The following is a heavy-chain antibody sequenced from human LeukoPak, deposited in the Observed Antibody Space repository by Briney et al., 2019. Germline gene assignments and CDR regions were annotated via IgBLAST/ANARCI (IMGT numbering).Heavy chain of an antibody. CDR1: GFILSTFW. CDR3: ARGGRYYDSSGYSDY. D-gene: IGHD3-22*01. Sequence: GGSLRLSCAASGFILSTFWMYGVRQAPGKGLVWVSRIDSDGDSPSYADSVKGRFTISRDNAKNTLYLQMNSLRAEDTAVYYCARGGRYYDSSGYSDYWGQGTLVTVSS. CDR2: IDSDGDSP. J-gene: IGHJ4*02. V-gene: IGHV3-74*01.